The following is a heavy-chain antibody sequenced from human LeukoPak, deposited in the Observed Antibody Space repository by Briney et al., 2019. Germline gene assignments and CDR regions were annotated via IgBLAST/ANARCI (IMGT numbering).Heavy chain of an antibody. CDR2: IYYSGST. V-gene: IGHV4-31*03. CDR1: GGSIRSSSYY. CDR3: ARSYYDSSGYHDAFDI. Sequence: SETLSLTCTVSGGSIRSSSYYWGCIRQPPGKGLEWIGYIYYSGSTYYNPSLKSRVTISVDTSKNQFSLKLSSVTAADTAVYYCARSYYDSSGYHDAFDIWGQGTMVTVSS. J-gene: IGHJ3*02. D-gene: IGHD3-22*01.